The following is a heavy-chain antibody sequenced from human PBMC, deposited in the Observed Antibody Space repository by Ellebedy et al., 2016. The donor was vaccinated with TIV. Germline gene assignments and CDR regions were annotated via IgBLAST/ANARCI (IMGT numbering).Heavy chain of an antibody. D-gene: IGHD2-15*01. CDR2: INRDGTST. CDR3: ARNRYCSSGDCYALGY. Sequence: GESLKISCAASGFTFSDYWIHWVRQAPGKGLVWVSRINRDGTSTNYADSVKGRFTISRDNAKNTLYLQMNSLRAEDTAVYYCARNRYCSSGDCYALGYWGQGTLVTVSS. V-gene: IGHV3-74*01. J-gene: IGHJ4*02. CDR1: GFTFSDYW.